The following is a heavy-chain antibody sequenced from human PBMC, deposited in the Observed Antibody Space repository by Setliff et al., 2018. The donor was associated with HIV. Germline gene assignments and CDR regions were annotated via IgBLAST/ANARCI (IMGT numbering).Heavy chain of an antibody. Sequence: SGPTLVNPTQTLTLTCAVSGFSLSTTGVGVGWIRQPPGKALEWLAHIFSNDEKSYSTSLKSRLTISKDTSKSQVVLTMTNMDPVDTATYYCARHSITSLSWFDPWGQGTLVTVSS. J-gene: IGHJ5*02. V-gene: IGHV2-26*01. D-gene: IGHD6-6*01. CDR1: GFSLSTTGVG. CDR2: IFSNDEK. CDR3: ARHSITSLSWFDP.